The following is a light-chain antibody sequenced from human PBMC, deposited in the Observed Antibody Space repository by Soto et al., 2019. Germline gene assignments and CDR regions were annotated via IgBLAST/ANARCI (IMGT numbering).Light chain of an antibody. CDR3: QQYDRSPWT. J-gene: IGKJ1*01. V-gene: IGKV3D-11*03. Sequence: EIVLTQSQATLSSFPGDRVTLSCRASQYINTRMARYQHRPGQAPRLLIYHTSLRAAGIPARFSASGSGTDFTLTISDVQPEDFAVYYCQQYDRSPWTFGQGTKVDIK. CDR2: HTS. CDR1: QYINTR.